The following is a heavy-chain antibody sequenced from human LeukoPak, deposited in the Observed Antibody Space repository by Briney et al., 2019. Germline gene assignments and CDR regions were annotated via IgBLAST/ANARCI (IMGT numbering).Heavy chain of an antibody. J-gene: IGHJ4*02. CDR3: ARTHYYDSSGLDY. CDR1: GFTVSSNY. CDR2: IYSGGST. D-gene: IGHD3-22*01. V-gene: IGHV3-53*01. Sequence: GGSLRLSCAASGFTVSSNYMSWVRQAPGKGPEWVSVIYSGGSTYYADSVKGRFTISRDNSKNTLYLQMNSLRAEDTAVYYCARTHYYDSSGLDYWGQGTLVTVSS.